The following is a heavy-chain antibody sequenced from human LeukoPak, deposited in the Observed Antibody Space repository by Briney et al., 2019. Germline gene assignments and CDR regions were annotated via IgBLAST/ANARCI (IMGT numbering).Heavy chain of an antibody. CDR3: ARGGGYSSSWYHPTYYYYYMDV. J-gene: IGHJ6*03. V-gene: IGHV1-46*01. CDR2: INPSGGST. CDR1: GYTFTSYY. Sequence: PQASVKVSCKASGYTFTSYYMHWVRQAPGQGLEWMGIINPSGGSTSYAQKFQGRVTMTRNTSISTAYMELSSLRSEDTAVYYCARGGGYSSSWYHPTYYYYYMDVWGKGTTVTISS. D-gene: IGHD6-13*01.